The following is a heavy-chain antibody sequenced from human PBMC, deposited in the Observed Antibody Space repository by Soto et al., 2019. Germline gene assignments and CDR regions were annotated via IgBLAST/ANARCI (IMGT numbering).Heavy chain of an antibody. D-gene: IGHD3-10*01. J-gene: IGHJ6*02. CDR1: GLIVGNAW. V-gene: IGHV3-15*07. CDR2: IKYKTEGGTT. CDR3: TTTSVRGVIHYAMDV. Sequence: GGSLRLSCAASGLIVGNAWMNWVRQAPGKGLEWVGRIKYKTEGGTTDYAAPVNGRFTISRDDSKNTLYLQMNSLKLEDTAVYYCTTTSVRGVIHYAMDVWGQGTTVTVSS.